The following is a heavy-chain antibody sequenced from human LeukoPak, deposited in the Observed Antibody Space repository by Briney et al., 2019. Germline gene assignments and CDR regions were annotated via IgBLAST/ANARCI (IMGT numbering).Heavy chain of an antibody. V-gene: IGHV1-18*01. CDR1: GYTFTSYG. CDR3: ARDKGGGDYGSFDY. Sequence: ASVKVSCKASGYTFTSYGISWVRQAPGHGLEWMGWISAYNGNTNYAQKLQGRVTMTTDTSTSTAYMELRSLRSDDTAVYYCARDKGGGDYGSFDYWGQGTLVTVSS. CDR2: ISAYNGNT. J-gene: IGHJ4*02. D-gene: IGHD4-17*01.